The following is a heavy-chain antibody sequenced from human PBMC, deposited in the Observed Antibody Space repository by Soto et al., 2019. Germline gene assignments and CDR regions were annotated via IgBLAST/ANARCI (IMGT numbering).Heavy chain of an antibody. CDR1: GYTFTNYG. D-gene: IGHD1-26*01. J-gene: IGHJ4*02. V-gene: IGHV1-18*01. Sequence: EASVQVSCKASGYTFTNYGISWVRQAPGQGLEWQGWISTYNGDRDFAQKVQGRVTMTTDTSTTTAYMELRSLRSDDTAVYYCARSRAGGTWEQYPSFYFDYWGQGALVTVSS. CDR2: ISTYNGDR. CDR3: ARSRAGGTWEQYPSFYFDY.